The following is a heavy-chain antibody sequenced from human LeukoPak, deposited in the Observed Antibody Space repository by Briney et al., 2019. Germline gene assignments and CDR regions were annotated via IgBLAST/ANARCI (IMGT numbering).Heavy chain of an antibody. CDR3: ARHGGGYSFDY. J-gene: IGHJ4*02. D-gene: IGHD5-24*01. CDR2: IYNSGST. CDR1: GGSISNYY. V-gene: IGHV4-59*08. Sequence: SDTLSLTCSVSGGSISNYYWSWIRQPPGKGLEWIGYIYNSGSTNYSPSLKSRVTISIDTSKNQFSLRLRSVTAADTAVYYCARHGGGYSFDYWGQGTLVTVSS.